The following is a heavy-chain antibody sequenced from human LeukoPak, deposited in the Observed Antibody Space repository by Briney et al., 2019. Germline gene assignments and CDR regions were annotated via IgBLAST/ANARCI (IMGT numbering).Heavy chain of an antibody. CDR3: ARVRYCGGDCQYYFDY. V-gene: IGHV4-30-2*01. CDR2: IYHSGNT. D-gene: IGHD2-21*02. Sequence: SETLSLTCVVSGGSISSGGYSWSWIRQPPGTGLVWIGYIYHSGNTYYNPSLKSRVTISVDRSMDQFSLKLSSVAAADTAVYYCARVRYCGGDCQYYFDYWGQGTLVTVSS. CDR1: GGSISSGGYS. J-gene: IGHJ4*02.